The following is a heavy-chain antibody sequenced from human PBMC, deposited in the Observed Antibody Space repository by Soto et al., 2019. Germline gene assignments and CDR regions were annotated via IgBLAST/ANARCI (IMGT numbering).Heavy chain of an antibody. Sequence: QVQLVQSGAEVKKPGASVKVSCKASGYTFTSFAMHWVRQAPGQRLEWMGWINAGNGNTRYSQNFQGRVTITRDTSASTAYMELSSLRSEDTAVYYCARELYDSRVGGDYWGQGTLVTVSS. J-gene: IGHJ4*02. V-gene: IGHV1-3*01. D-gene: IGHD3-22*01. CDR1: GYTFTSFA. CDR3: ARELYDSRVGGDY. CDR2: INAGNGNT.